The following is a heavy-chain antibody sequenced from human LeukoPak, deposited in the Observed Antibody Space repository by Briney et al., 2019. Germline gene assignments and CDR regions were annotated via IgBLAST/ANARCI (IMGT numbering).Heavy chain of an antibody. V-gene: IGHV4-4*07. J-gene: IGHJ4*02. D-gene: IGHD3-22*01. CDR3: ARVPRYYYDSSGYYWAPRLDY. Sequence: SETLSLTCTVSGGSISSYYWSWIRQPAGKGLEWIGRIYTSGSTNYNPSLKSRVTTSVDTSKNQFSLKLSSVTAADTAVYYCARVPRYYYDSSGYYWAPRLDYWGQGTQVTVSS. CDR2: IYTSGST. CDR1: GGSISSYY.